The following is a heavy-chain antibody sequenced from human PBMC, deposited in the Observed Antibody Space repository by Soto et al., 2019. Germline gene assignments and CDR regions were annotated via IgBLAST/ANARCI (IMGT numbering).Heavy chain of an antibody. CDR3: ARQFGYCSSTSCYNSYYYGMDV. Sequence: SETLSLTCTVSGGSISSSSYYWGWIRQPPGKGLEWIGSIYYSGSTYYNPSLKSRVTISVDTSKNQFSLKLSSVTAADTAVYHCARQFGYCSSTSCYNSYYYGMDVWGQGTTVTASS. D-gene: IGHD2-2*02. J-gene: IGHJ6*02. CDR2: IYYSGST. V-gene: IGHV4-39*01. CDR1: GGSISSSSYY.